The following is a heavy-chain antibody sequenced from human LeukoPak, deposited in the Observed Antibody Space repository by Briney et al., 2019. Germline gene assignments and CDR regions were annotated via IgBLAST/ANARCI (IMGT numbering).Heavy chain of an antibody. CDR3: ARVRSFTLDY. V-gene: IGHV3-74*01. J-gene: IGHJ4*02. Sequence: GGSLRLSCAASGFTFSSYWMHWVRQAPGKGLVWVSCINSDGSSTSYADSVKGRFTISRDNAKNSLYLQMNSLRAEDTAVYYCARVRSFTLDYWGQGTLVTVSS. CDR1: GFTFSSYW. D-gene: IGHD6-13*01. CDR2: INSDGSST.